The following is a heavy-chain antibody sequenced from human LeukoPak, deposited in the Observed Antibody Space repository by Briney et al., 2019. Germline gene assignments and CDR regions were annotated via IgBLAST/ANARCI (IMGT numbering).Heavy chain of an antibody. D-gene: IGHD4-11*01. V-gene: IGHV3-21*01. CDR1: GFTFSYYS. Sequence: GGSLRLSCAACGFTFSYYSIDWVRQAPGKGLERVASITSSSSHIYYADLVKGRFTISRDNAKNELYLQMNSLRAEDTAIYYCARVMMGATVTTFHYYCMDVWGVGTTVTVSS. J-gene: IGHJ6*03. CDR3: ARVMMGATVTTFHYYCMDV. CDR2: ITSSSSHI.